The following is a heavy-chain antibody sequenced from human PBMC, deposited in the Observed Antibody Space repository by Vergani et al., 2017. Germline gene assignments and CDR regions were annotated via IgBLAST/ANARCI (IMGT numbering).Heavy chain of an antibody. CDR2: FYTAGGT. J-gene: IGHJ6*02. CDR3: TRDPLYSTTWPFLLLDMDV. Sequence: QVQLQESGPGLVRPSQTLSLTCTVSGGSISSASYYWSWFRQPAGKGLEWIGRFYTAGGTSYNPSLTSRVTISVDTSKNQFSLQLSSVTAADTAVYYCTRDPLYSTTWPFLLLDMDVWGQGTTVTVSS. V-gene: IGHV4-61*02. CDR1: GGSISSASYY. D-gene: IGHD6-13*01.